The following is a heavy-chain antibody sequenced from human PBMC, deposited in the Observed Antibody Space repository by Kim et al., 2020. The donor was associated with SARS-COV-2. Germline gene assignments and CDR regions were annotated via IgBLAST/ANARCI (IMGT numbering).Heavy chain of an antibody. CDR3: ARAHTNLELDWFDP. D-gene: IGHD1-26*01. Sequence: GGSLRLSCAASGFTFSNYGMHWVRQAPGKGLEWVAVISYDGSKKHYADSVKGRFTISRDNSKNTLYLQMNSLRGEDTAVYYCARAHTNLELDWFDPWGQGTLVTVSS. CDR1: GFTFSNYG. V-gene: IGHV3-30*03. CDR2: ISYDGSKK. J-gene: IGHJ5*02.